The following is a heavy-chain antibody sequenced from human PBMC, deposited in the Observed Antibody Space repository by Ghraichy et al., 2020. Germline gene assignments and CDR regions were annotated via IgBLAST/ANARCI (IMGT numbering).Heavy chain of an antibody. J-gene: IGHJ5*01. CDR1: GGSFSSYY. D-gene: IGHD3-10*01. CDR3: AGCKGVRGVIYDS. V-gene: IGHV4-34*01. Sequence: SETLSLTCAVSGGSFSSYYWCWIRLRPETGLEWNGEINHSGSTNYNQSLKSRVPLSVDTSKNQFSLKLSHVTAADTAVYYCAGCKGVRGVIYDSWGQGTLVTVSS. CDR2: INHSGST.